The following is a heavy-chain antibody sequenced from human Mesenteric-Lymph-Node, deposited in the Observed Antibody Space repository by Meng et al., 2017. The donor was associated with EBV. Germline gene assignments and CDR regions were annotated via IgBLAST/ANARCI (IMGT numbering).Heavy chain of an antibody. CDR1: GYTFTSYD. CDR2: MNPNSGNT. D-gene: IGHD3-22*01. V-gene: IGHV1-8*01. CDR3: ARDSSGYSDY. Sequence: HVQLVQSRAEVKKPRASVKFSCKASGYTFTSYDINWVPQATVQWLEWMGWMNPNSGNTGYAQKFQGRVTMTRNTSISTAYMELSSLRSEDTAVYYCARDSSGYSDYWGQGTLVTVSS. J-gene: IGHJ4*02.